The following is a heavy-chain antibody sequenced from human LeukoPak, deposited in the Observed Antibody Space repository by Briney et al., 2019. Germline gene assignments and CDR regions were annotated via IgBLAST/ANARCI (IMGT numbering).Heavy chain of an antibody. V-gene: IGHV3-74*01. CDR1: AFTFNTFW. CDR3: ARGNYYNMDV. CDR2: INGGGSSA. J-gene: IGHJ6*02. Sequence: GGSLRPSCAASAFTFNTFWMHWVRQAPGKGLVWVSRINGGGSSADHADTVKGRFTISRDNAKNTLYLQMNSLRAEDTAVYYCARGNYYNMDVWGQGTTVTVSS.